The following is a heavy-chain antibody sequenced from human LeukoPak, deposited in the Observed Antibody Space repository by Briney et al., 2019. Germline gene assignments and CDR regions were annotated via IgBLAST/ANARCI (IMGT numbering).Heavy chain of an antibody. CDR1: GGSISNYY. Sequence: SETLSLTCTVSGGSISNYYWSWIRQPPGKGLEWIGYIYYSGSTNYNPSLKSRVTISVDTSKNQFSLKLSSVTAADTAVYYCAKDSSGYWYDAFDIWGQGTMVTVSS. V-gene: IGHV4-59*01. CDR2: IYYSGST. D-gene: IGHD3-22*01. J-gene: IGHJ3*02. CDR3: AKDSSGYWYDAFDI.